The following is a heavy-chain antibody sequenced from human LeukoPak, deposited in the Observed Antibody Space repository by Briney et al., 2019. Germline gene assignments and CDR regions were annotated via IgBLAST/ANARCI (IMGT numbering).Heavy chain of an antibody. V-gene: IGHV3-30*02. J-gene: IGHJ4*02. CDR1: GFTFSNFG. Sequence: GGSLRLSCAASGFTFSNFGMHWVRQAPGKGLEWVAFIRYDGSNKYYADSVKGRFTISRDNSKNTLYLQMNSLRAEDTAVYYCARGARKGDDYGGFFDYWGQGTLVTVSS. CDR3: ARGARKGDDYGGFFDY. CDR2: IRYDGSNK. D-gene: IGHD4-23*01.